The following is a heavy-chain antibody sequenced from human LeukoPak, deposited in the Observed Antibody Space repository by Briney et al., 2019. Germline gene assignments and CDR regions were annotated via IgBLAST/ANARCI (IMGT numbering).Heavy chain of an antibody. CDR2: INHSGST. J-gene: IGHJ4*02. D-gene: IGHD3-16*02. V-gene: IGHV4-34*01. CDR1: GGSISSYY. Sequence: SETLSLTCTVSGGSISSYYWSWIRQPPGKGLEWIGEINHSGSTNYNPSLKSRVTISVDTSKNQFSLKLSSVTAADTAVYYCARGRGDYVWGSYRSSYYFDYWGQGTLVTVSS. CDR3: ARGRGDYVWGSYRSSYYFDY.